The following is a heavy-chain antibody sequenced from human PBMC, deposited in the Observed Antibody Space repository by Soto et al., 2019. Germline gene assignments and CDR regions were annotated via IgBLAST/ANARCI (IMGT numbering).Heavy chain of an antibody. J-gene: IGHJ3*02. V-gene: IGHV1-46*01. CDR2: INPSGDST. Sequence: ASVKVSCMASGYTFTSYYMHWVRQAPGQGLEWMGIINPSGDSTSYAQKFQGRVTMTGDTSTSTVYMELSSLRSEDTAVYYCAIAVREDSSGGDAFDIWGQGTMVTVSS. CDR1: GYTFTSYY. D-gene: IGHD2-15*01. CDR3: AIAVREDSSGGDAFDI.